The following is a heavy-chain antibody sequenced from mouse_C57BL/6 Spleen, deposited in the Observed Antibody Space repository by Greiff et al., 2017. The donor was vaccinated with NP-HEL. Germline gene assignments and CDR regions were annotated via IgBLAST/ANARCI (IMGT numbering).Heavy chain of an antibody. CDR1: GYAFSSYW. Sequence: QVQLKQSGAELVKPGASVKISCKASGYAFSSYWMNWVKQRPGKGLEWIGQIYPGDGDTNYNGKFKGKATLTADKSSSTAYMQLSSLTSEDSAVYFCARPSYYYGSSYDFDYWGQGTTLTVSS. CDR2: IYPGDGDT. CDR3: ARPSYYYGSSYDFDY. D-gene: IGHD1-1*01. J-gene: IGHJ2*01. V-gene: IGHV1-80*01.